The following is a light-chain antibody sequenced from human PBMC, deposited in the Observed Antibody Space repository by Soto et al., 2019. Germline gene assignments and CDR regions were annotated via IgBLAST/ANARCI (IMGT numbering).Light chain of an antibody. CDR3: QQYDHWWT. CDR2: RAS. CDR1: QSVRSS. J-gene: IGKJ1*01. Sequence: EMVMTQSPATLSVSPGERATLSCRASQSVRSSLAWYQQKPGQPPRLLIYRASTRATGVPARLSGSGSGTEFTLTISSLKSEDFAVYYCQQYDHWWTFGHGTKVDIK. V-gene: IGKV3-15*01.